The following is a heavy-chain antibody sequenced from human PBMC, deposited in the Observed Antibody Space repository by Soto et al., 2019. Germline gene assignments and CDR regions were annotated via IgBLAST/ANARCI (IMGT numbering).Heavy chain of an antibody. CDR1: GFTFSSYA. J-gene: IGHJ3*01. D-gene: IGHD4-17*01. CDR2: ITGSGDYT. CDR3: GKDPNGDYFGAFDC. V-gene: IGHV3-23*01. Sequence: VQMLESGGGLVQPGGSLRLSCAASGFTFSSYALPWVRQAPGKGLEWVSSITGSGDYTRYTDSVKGRFTITRDNAKNTLVLQMKSLRADDTAIYYCGKDPNGDYFGAFDCWGQGTMVTVSS.